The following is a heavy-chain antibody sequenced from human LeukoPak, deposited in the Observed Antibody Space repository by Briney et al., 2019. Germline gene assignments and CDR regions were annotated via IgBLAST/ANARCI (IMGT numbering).Heavy chain of an antibody. CDR1: GYTFTGYY. V-gene: IGHV1-2*02. D-gene: IGHD6-13*01. CDR3: ASMRKQQLVPPYYMDV. CDR2: INPNSGGT. J-gene: IGHJ6*03. Sequence: PEASVKISCKASGYTFTGYYMHWVRQDPGQGLEWMGWINPNSGGTNYAQKFQGRVTMTRDTSISTAYMELSRLRSDDTAVYYCASMRKQQLVPPYYMDVWGKGTTVTVSS.